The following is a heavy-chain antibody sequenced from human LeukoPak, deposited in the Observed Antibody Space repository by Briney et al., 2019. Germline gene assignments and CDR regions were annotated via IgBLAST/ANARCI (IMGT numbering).Heavy chain of an antibody. V-gene: IGHV1-8*03. D-gene: IGHD6-13*01. CDR3: ARGRSSRERQHTFDY. J-gene: IGHJ4*02. CDR1: GYTFTSYD. Sequence: ASVKVSCKASGYTFTSYDINWVRQATGQGLEWMGCMNPNSGNTGYAQKFQGRVTITRNTSISTAYMELSSLRSEDTAVYYCARGRSSRERQHTFDYWGQGTLVTVSS. CDR2: MNPNSGNT.